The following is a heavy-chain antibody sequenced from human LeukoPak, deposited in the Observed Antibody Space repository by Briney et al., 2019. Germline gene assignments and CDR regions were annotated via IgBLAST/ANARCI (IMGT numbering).Heavy chain of an antibody. Sequence: SETLSLTCTVSGASISSYYWTWIRQSPGKGLEWIGYIYYSGSTKYNPSLKSRVSISADMSKNQFSLKLTSVTAADTAVYFCARGYYDSSAYWGHTNKYYFDYWGQGTLVTVSS. CDR1: GASISSYY. CDR3: ARGYYDSSAYWGHTNKYYFDY. CDR2: IYYSGST. J-gene: IGHJ4*02. D-gene: IGHD3-22*01. V-gene: IGHV4-59*01.